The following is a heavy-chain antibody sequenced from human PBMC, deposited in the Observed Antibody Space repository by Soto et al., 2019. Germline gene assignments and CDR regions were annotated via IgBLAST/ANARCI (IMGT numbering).Heavy chain of an antibody. CDR3: ARDAYCSNGVCSYYYGMAV. CDR1: GYTFTTYD. V-gene: IGHV1-18*04. CDR2: ISAYKGNT. Sequence: ASVKVSCKASGYTFTTYDISWVRQAPGRGLEWMGWISAYKGNTNYAQKFQGRVTMTTDTSTSTAYMELRSLRSDDTAMYYCARDAYCSNGVCSYYYGMAVWGQGTAVTVSS. J-gene: IGHJ6*02. D-gene: IGHD2-8*01.